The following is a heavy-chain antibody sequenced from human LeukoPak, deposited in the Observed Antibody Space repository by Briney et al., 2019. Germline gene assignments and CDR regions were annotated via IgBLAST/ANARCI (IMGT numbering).Heavy chain of an antibody. CDR2: ISYDGRNE. D-gene: IGHD5-12*01. J-gene: IGHJ4*02. CDR1: GFTFNNYA. V-gene: IGHV3-30*04. CDR3: ARDRSSYEYHFDS. Sequence: PGRSLRLSCAASGFTFNNYAMHGVREAPGKGLEWVAVISYDGRNEYYADSVKGRFTISRDNSKNTLYLQMHSLRAEDTAVYYCARDRSSYEYHFDSWGQGTLVTVSS.